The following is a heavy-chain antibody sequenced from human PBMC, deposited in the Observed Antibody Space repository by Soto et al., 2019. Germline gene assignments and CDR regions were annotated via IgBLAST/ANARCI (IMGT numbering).Heavy chain of an antibody. CDR2: ISYGSSTI. J-gene: IGHJ4*02. D-gene: IGHD4-4*01. Sequence: GSLRPSCAASGFPFSDYYMSWVRQAPGKGLEWVSYISYGSSTIYYADSVKGRFTISRDNAKNSLYLQMNSLRAEDTAVYYCVRGRATVVTGLGYWGQGTLVTVSS. V-gene: IGHV3-11*01. CDR1: GFPFSDYY. CDR3: VRGRATVVTGLGY.